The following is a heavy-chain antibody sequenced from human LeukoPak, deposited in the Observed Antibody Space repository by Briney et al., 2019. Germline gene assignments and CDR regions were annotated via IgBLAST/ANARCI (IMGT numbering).Heavy chain of an antibody. Sequence: PGGSLRLSCAAPGFTVSSNYMSWVRQAPRKGLEWVSVIYSGGSTYYADSVKGRFTISRDNSKNTVSLQMNSLRAEDTAVYYCAREINWGKIDYWGQGTLVTVSS. CDR2: IYSGGST. CDR1: GFTVSSNY. J-gene: IGHJ4*02. V-gene: IGHV3-66*02. CDR3: AREINWGKIDY. D-gene: IGHD7-27*01.